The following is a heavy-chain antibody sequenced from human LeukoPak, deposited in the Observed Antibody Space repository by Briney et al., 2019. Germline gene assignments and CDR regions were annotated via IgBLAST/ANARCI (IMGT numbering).Heavy chain of an antibody. Sequence: ASVKVSCKASGYTFTGYYMHWVRQAPGQGLEWMGWINPNSGGTNYAQKFQGRVTMTRDTSISTAHMELSRLRSDDTAVYYCARDLGFDTAYDFDYWGQGTLVTVSS. CDR2: INPNSGGT. CDR3: ARDLGFDTAYDFDY. J-gene: IGHJ4*02. CDR1: GYTFTGYY. V-gene: IGHV1-2*02. D-gene: IGHD5-18*01.